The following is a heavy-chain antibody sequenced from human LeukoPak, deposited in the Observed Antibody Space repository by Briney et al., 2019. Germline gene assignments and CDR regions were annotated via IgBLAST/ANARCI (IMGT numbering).Heavy chain of an antibody. D-gene: IGHD3-22*01. V-gene: IGHV4-59*01. CDR1: GGSIRSYY. CDR3: ARNGILSDSSGYYPGGVDY. CDR2: IYYSGST. J-gene: IGHJ4*02. Sequence: SETLSLTCTVSGGSIRSYYWSWIRQPPGKGLEWIWYIYYSGSTNYNPSLKSRVTISVDTSKNQFSLKLSSVTAADTAVYYCARNGILSDSSGYYPGGVDYWGQGTLVTVSS.